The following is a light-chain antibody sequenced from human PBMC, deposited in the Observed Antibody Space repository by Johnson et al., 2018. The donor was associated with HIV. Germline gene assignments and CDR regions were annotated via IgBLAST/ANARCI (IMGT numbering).Light chain of an antibody. V-gene: IGLV1-51*01. CDR3: GTWDSSLSAYV. Sequence: QPVLTQPPSVSAAPGQKVTISCSGSSSNIENNYVSWYQQLPGTAPKLLIYDTNTRPSGIPDQFSGSKSGTSATLGITGLQTGDEADYYCGTWDSSLSAYVFGTGTKVTVL. J-gene: IGLJ1*01. CDR1: SSNIENNY. CDR2: DTN.